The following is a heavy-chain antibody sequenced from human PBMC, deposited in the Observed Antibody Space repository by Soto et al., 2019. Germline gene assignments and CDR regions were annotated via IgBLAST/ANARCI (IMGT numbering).Heavy chain of an antibody. J-gene: IGHJ4*02. CDR1: GFTFSTYA. Sequence: GGSLRLSCAASGFTFSTYAMNWVRQAPGKGLEWVSNIGGSGRNTYYAESVKGRFTISRDNSKNTLYLQMNSLRAEDTAVYYCAKDVEGGSLFRGAFDYWGQGTQVTVSS. V-gene: IGHV3-23*01. CDR3: AKDVEGGSLFRGAFDY. CDR2: IGGSGRNT. D-gene: IGHD1-26*01.